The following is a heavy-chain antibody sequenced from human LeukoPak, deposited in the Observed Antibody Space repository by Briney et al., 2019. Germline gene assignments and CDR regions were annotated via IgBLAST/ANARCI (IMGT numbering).Heavy chain of an antibody. D-gene: IGHD3-10*01. CDR1: GFTFGDYG. CDR3: TGSFGELSFFAH. CDR2: IRSKAYGGTT. J-gene: IGHJ4*02. Sequence: LPGGSLRFSCTASGFTFGDYGMSWVRQAPGKGLEWVGFIRSKAYGGTTEYAASVKGRFTISRDDSKSIAYLQVNSLKTEDTAVYYCTGSFGELSFFAHWGQGTLVTVSS. V-gene: IGHV3-49*04.